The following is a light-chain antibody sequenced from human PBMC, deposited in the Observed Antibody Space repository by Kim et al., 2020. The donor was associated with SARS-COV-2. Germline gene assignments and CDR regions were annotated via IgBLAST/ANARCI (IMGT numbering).Light chain of an antibody. J-gene: IGKJ2*01. V-gene: IGKV3-15*01. CDR2: GAS. CDR3: QHYKSWS. CDR1: QSLGSN. Sequence: TLSGSPGERATLSCRASQSLGSNLAWDQQRPGQAPRLLIYGASTRATGVPARFTGSGSGTEFTLTINSLQAEDSAVYYCQHYKSWSFGQGTKLEI.